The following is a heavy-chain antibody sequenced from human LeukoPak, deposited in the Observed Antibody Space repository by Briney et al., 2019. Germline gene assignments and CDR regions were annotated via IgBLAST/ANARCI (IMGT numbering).Heavy chain of an antibody. CDR1: GYTFSGYY. CDR3: ARDSSGYGWGGRALHAFDI. V-gene: IGHV7-4-1*02. CDR2: INTNTGNP. J-gene: IGHJ3*02. Sequence: PRALVKVSCKASGYTFSGYYMHWVRQAPGQGLEWMGWINTNTGNPTYAQGFTGRFVFSLDTSVSTAYLQISSLKAEDTAVYYCARDSSGYGWGGRALHAFDIWGQGTMVTVSS. D-gene: IGHD3-22*01.